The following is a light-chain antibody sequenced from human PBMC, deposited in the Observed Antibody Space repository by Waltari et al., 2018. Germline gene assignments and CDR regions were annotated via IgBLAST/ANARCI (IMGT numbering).Light chain of an antibody. CDR2: DTT. CDR1: TSTIAKNY. Sequence: QSVLTQPPSVSAAPGQRVTISCSGDTSTIAKNYVSWYQQLPGTAPKLLIYDTTKRPSGIPDRFSGSKSGTSATLVITGLQPGDEADYYCGTWDGSLSGVFGTGTKVTVL. CDR3: GTWDGSLSGV. V-gene: IGLV1-51*01. J-gene: IGLJ1*01.